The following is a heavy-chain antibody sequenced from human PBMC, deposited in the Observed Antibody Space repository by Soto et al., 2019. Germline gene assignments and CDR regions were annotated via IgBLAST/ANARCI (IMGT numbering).Heavy chain of an antibody. Sequence: TSETLFLTCAVYGGAFSGYYWSWVRPPPGKGLEWIGEINHSGSTNYNPSLKSRVTISVDTSKNQVVLTMTNMDPVDTATYYCAQSPRDNWNSAFDPWGQGTLVTVSS. D-gene: IGHD1-7*01. V-gene: IGHV4-34*01. J-gene: IGHJ5*02. CDR3: AQSPRDNWNSAFDP. CDR2: INHSGST. CDR1: GGAFSGYY.